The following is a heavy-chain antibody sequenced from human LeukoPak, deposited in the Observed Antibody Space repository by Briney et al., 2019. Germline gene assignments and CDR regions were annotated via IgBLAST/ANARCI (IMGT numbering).Heavy chain of an antibody. CDR1: GGTFSSYA. J-gene: IGHJ5*02. V-gene: IGHV1-69*13. D-gene: IGHD6-6*01. Sequence: ASVKVSCEASGGTFSSYAISWVRQAPGQGLEWKGGIIPIFGTANYAQKFQGRVTITADESTSTAYMELSSLRSEDTAVYHCARDSEGAGSSGFDPWGQGTLVTVSS. CDR2: IIPIFGTA. CDR3: ARDSEGAGSSGFDP.